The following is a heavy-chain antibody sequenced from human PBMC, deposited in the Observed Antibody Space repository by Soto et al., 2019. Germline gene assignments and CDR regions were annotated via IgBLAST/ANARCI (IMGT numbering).Heavy chain of an antibody. D-gene: IGHD3-3*01. CDR3: AREYQRSGYYAEGMDV. CDR1: GASINDYY. J-gene: IGHJ6*02. Sequence: TLSLTCTVSGASINDYYWSWIRQTPGKGLEWVGFMYYSGSTYYNPSLKSRVTISVDTSKNQFSLKLSSVTAADTAVYYCAREYQRSGYYAEGMDVWGQGTTVTVSS. CDR2: MYYSGST. V-gene: IGHV4-30-4*01.